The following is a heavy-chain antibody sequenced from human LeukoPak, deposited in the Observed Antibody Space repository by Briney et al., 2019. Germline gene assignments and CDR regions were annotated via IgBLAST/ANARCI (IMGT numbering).Heavy chain of an antibody. CDR2: INPNSGGT. V-gene: IGHV1-2*02. D-gene: IGHD3-22*01. J-gene: IGHJ4*02. Sequence: ASVKVSCKASGYTFTGYYLHWVRQAPEQGLEWMGGINPNSGGTKYGQKLQGRVTMTRDTSISTAHMELTELGSDDTAVYYCARGGYYDSSGFDNWGQGTLVTVSS. CDR3: ARGGYYDSSGFDN. CDR1: GYTFTGYY.